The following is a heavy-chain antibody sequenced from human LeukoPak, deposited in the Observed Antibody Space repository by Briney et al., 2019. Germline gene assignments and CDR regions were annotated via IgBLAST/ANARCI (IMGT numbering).Heavy chain of an antibody. CDR3: ARGPGGDYGGY. J-gene: IGHJ4*02. CDR1: GFTFSSYE. D-gene: IGHD1-26*01. Sequence: GGSLRLSCAASGFTFSSYEMNWVRQAPGKGLEWVSYISSSGSTIYYADSVKGRFAISRDNAKNSLYLEMNSLRAEDTAVYYCARGPGGDYGGYWGQGTLVTVSS. V-gene: IGHV3-48*03. CDR2: ISSSGSTI.